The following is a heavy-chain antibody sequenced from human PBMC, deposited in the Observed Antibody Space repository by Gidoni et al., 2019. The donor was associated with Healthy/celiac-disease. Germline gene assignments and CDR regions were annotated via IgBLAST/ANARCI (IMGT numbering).Heavy chain of an antibody. V-gene: IGHV3-23*01. CDR2: ISGSGGST. J-gene: IGHJ4*02. D-gene: IGHD3-22*01. Sequence: EVQLLESGGGLVQPGGSLRLSCAASGFTFTSYAMSWVRQAPGEGLEWVSAISGSGGSTYYADSVKGRFTISRDNSKNTLYLQMNSLRAEDTAVYYCAKDFNHYYDSSGYYVGWGQGTLVTVSS. CDR3: AKDFNHYYDSSGYYVG. CDR1: GFTFTSYA.